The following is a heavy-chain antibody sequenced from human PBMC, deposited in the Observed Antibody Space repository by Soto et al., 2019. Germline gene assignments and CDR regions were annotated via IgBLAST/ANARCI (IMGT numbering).Heavy chain of an antibody. J-gene: IGHJ5*02. D-gene: IGHD2-2*01. CDR1: GGTFSSYT. CDR3: ASGGAQVVPAAISWFDP. CDR2: IIPILGIA. V-gene: IGHV1-69*02. Sequence: SVKVSCKASGGTFSSYTMSWVRQAPGQGLEWMGRIIPILGIANYAQKFQGRVTITADKSTSTAYMELSSLRSEDTAVYYCASGGAQVVPAAISWFDPWGQGTLVTVSS.